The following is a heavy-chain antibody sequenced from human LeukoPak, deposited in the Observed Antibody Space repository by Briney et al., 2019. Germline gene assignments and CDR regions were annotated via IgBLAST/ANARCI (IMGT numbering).Heavy chain of an antibody. Sequence: GRSLRLSCAASGFTFSTFAMHWARQAPGKGLEWVAVISYDGNNKYYADSVKGRFTISRDNSKNTLYLQMNSLRVEDTAVFYCARSGDYYDITDYYYAALDIWGQGTLVTVSS. D-gene: IGHD3-22*01. J-gene: IGHJ3*02. CDR3: ARSGDYYDITDYYYAALDI. CDR1: GFTFSTFA. V-gene: IGHV3-30-3*01. CDR2: ISYDGNNK.